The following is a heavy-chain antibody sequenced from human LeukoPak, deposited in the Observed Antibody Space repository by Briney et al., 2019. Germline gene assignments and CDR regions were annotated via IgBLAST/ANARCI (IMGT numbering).Heavy chain of an antibody. Sequence: PGGSLRLSCAASGFTFSTYAMHWVRQAPGKGLEWVAVISYDGINKYYADSVKGRFTISRDNPKNTLYLQMNSLRAEDTAVYFCARVATGSYDWFDPWGQGTLVTVSS. CDR3: ARVATGSYDWFDP. CDR1: GFTFSTYA. CDR2: ISYDGINK. J-gene: IGHJ5*02. D-gene: IGHD3-10*01. V-gene: IGHV3-30-3*01.